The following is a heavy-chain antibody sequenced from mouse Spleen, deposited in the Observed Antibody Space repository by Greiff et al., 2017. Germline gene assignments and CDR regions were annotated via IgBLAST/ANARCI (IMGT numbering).Heavy chain of an antibody. CDR2: ISSGGSYT. CDR1: GFTFSSYA. V-gene: IGHV5-9-1*01. D-gene: IGHD1-3*01. CDR3: ARLGELPLFDY. Sequence: EVKVVESGGGLVKPGGSLKLSCAASGFTFSSYAMSWVRQTPEKRLEWVATISSGGSYTYYPDSVKGRFTISRDNAKNTLYLQMSSLRSEDTAMYYCARLGELPLFDYWGQGTTLTVSS. J-gene: IGHJ2*01.